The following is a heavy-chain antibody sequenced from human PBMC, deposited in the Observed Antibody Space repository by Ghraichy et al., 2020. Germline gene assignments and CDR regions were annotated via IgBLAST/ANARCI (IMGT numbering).Heavy chain of an antibody. CDR1: GFTFSDYS. Sequence: GGSLRLSCVGSGFTFSDYSMNWVRQSPGKGLEWVSYITSSSRTKSYADSVKGRFTISRDNAHKSLDLQMNSLRDEDTAVYYCARGSKVVRFFYYDGMDVWGQGTTVTVSS. CDR2: ITSSSRTK. D-gene: IGHD4-23*01. CDR3: ARGSKVVRFFYYDGMDV. V-gene: IGHV3-48*02. J-gene: IGHJ6*02.